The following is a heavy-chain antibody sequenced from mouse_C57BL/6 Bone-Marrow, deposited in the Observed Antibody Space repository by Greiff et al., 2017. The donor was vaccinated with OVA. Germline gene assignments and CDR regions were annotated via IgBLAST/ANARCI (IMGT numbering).Heavy chain of an antibody. Sequence: QVQLKQSGAELARPGASVKLSCKASGYTFTSYGISWVKQRTGQGLEWIGEIYPRSGNTYYNEKFKGKATLTADKSSSTAYMELRSLTSEDSAVYYCAVDYGSSYGRYAMDYWGQGTSVTVSS. D-gene: IGHD1-1*01. CDR2: IYPRSGNT. CDR3: AVDYGSSYGRYAMDY. J-gene: IGHJ4*01. CDR1: GYTFTSYG. V-gene: IGHV1-81*01.